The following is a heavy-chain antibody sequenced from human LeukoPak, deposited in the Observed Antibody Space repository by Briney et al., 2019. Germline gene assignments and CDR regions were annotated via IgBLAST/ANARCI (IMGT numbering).Heavy chain of an antibody. J-gene: IGHJ4*02. Sequence: SGPTLLNPTPTLTLTCTFSGFSLRTHGVGVGWIPQPPGKALECLSLIYWDDDKRYSPSLKSRVTITKDTSKNQVVLTMTNVDVVDTATYYCAHRLIESGNWDNGNFDYWGQGTLVTVSS. CDR1: GFSLRTHGVG. V-gene: IGHV2-5*02. D-gene: IGHD1/OR15-1a*01. CDR2: IYWDDDK. CDR3: AHRLIESGNWDNGNFDY.